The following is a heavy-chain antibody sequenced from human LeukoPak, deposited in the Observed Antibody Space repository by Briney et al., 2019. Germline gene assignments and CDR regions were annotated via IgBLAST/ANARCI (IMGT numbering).Heavy chain of an antibody. CDR1: GFTFDDFV. Sequence: GGFLRLSCAASGFTFDDFVMHWVRQAPGKGLEWVSGISWDSDKIAYADSVKGRFTISRDNTKNSLYLQMNSLRTEDMALYYCARARTHNFGLLNDGFDIWGQGTMVTVSS. CDR2: ISWDSDKI. V-gene: IGHV3-9*03. CDR3: ARARTHNFGLLNDGFDI. D-gene: IGHD3-16*01. J-gene: IGHJ3*02.